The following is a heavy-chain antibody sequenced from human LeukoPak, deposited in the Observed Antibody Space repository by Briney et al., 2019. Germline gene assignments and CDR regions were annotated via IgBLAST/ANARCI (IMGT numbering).Heavy chain of an antibody. CDR3: ARDMSYYDIEVQKLYYYYGMDV. CDR1: GFTFSSYG. V-gene: IGHV3-30*03. J-gene: IGHJ6*02. D-gene: IGHD3-22*01. CDR2: ISYDGSNK. Sequence: GGSLRLSCAASGFTFSSYGMHWVRQAPGKGLEWVAVISYDGSNKYYADSVKGRFTISRDNSKNTLYLQMNSLRAEDTAVYYCARDMSYYDIEVQKLYYYYGMDVWGQGTTVTVSS.